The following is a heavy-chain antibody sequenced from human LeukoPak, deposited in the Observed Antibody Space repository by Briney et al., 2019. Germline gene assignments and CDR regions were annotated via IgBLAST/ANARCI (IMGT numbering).Heavy chain of an antibody. J-gene: IGHJ3*02. CDR1: GFTFSSYA. D-gene: IGHD6-19*01. CDR2: ISFDGSNK. CDR3: ARGRGAVAGDTFDI. Sequence: GGSLRLSCAASGFTFSSYAMHWVRQAPGKGLEWVAVISFDGSNKYYADSVKGRFTISRDNSKNTLYLQMHSLRAEDTAVYYCARGRGAVAGDTFDIWSQGTMVTVSS. V-gene: IGHV3-30*14.